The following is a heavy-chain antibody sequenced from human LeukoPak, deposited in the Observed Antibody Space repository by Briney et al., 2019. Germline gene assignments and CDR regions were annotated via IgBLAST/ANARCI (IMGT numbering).Heavy chain of an antibody. CDR3: ARAFSGFWEFDF. V-gene: IGHV4-34*01. Sequence: SETLSLTCAVSGASFSSYSWNWIRQLPGAGLEWIAEINFTGNTETGTTSYSPSLKSRVTISADTSANQLSLHLRSATVADTGVYFCARAFSGFWEFDFWGQGTLVTVSS. CDR1: GASFSSYS. CDR2: INFTGNTETGTT. J-gene: IGHJ4*02. D-gene: IGHD3-3*01.